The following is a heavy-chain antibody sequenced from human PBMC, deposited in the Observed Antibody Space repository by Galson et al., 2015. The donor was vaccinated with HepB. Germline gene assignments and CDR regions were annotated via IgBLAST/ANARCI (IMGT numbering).Heavy chain of an antibody. J-gene: IGHJ3*02. CDR3: ARDCGSSGYYWCLDAFDI. CDR1: GYTLTELS. Sequence: SVKVSCKVSGYTLTELSMHWVRQAPGKGLEWMGGFDPEDGETIYAQKFQGRVTMTEDTSTDTAYMELSSLRSEDTAVYYCARDCGSSGYYWCLDAFDIWGQGTMVTVSS. CDR2: FDPEDGET. D-gene: IGHD3-22*01. V-gene: IGHV1-24*01.